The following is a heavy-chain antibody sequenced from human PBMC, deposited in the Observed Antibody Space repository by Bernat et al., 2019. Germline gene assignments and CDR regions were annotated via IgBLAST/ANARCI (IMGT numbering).Heavy chain of an antibody. CDR3: ARRGGVTKDYYYMDV. Sequence: QMQLEESGPGLVKPSETLSLNCSVSGGSISISTYYWGWIRQPPGEGLEWIGTIYYSGSTYYNPSLKSRVTISVDTSKNQFSLKLSSVTAADTAVYYGARRGGVTKDYYYMDVWGKGTTVTVSS. J-gene: IGHJ6*03. CDR2: IYYSGST. CDR1: GGSISISTYY. V-gene: IGHV4-39*01. D-gene: IGHD4-17*01.